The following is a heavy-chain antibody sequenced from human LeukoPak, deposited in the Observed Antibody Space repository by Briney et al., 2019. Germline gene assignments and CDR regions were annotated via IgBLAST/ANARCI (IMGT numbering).Heavy chain of an antibody. CDR3: ARGGTYCPDY. V-gene: IGHV3-48*02. J-gene: IGHJ4*02. CDR2: ICSGGSPI. CDR1: GFTFSSYN. D-gene: IGHD1-26*01. Sequence: GGSLRLSCAASGFTFSSYNMNWVRQAPGKGLEWVSYICSGGSPIFYADSVKGRFTISRDNAKNSLYLQMNSLRDEDTAVYYCARGGTYCPDYWGQGTLVTVSS.